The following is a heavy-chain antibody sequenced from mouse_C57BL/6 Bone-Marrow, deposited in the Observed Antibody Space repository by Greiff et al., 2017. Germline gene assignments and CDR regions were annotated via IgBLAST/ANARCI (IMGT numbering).Heavy chain of an antibody. D-gene: IGHD1-1*01. CDR3: ARIDLFPDAMDY. CDR1: GYAFSSSW. CDR2: IYPGDGDT. V-gene: IGHV1-82*01. J-gene: IGHJ4*01. Sequence: QVQLQQSGPELVKPGASVKISCKASGYAFSSSWMNWVKQRPGKGLEWIGRIYPGDGDTNYNGKFKGKATLTADKSSSTAYMQLSSLTADDSAVYYCARIDLFPDAMDYWGQGISVTVSS.